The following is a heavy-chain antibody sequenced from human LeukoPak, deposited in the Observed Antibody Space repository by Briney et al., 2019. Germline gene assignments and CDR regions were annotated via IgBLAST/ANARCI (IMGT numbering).Heavy chain of an antibody. J-gene: IGHJ4*02. D-gene: IGHD3-3*01. CDR3: ARGRFLECLRPFDY. CDR2: INHSGST. Sequence: SETLSLTCAVYGGSFSGYYWSWIRQPPGKGLEWIGEINHSGSTNYNPSLKSRVTISVDTSKNQFSLKLSSVTAADTAVYYCARGRFLECLRPFDYWGQGTLVTVSS. V-gene: IGHV4-34*01. CDR1: GGSFSGYY.